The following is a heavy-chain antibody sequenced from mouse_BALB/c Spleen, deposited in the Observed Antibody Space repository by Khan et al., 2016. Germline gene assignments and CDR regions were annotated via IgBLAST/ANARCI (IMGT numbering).Heavy chain of an antibody. CDR2: ISYSGST. Sequence: VQLQQPGPGLVKPSQSLSLTCTVTGYSITSDYAWNWIRQFPGNKLEWMGYISYSGSTSYNPSLKSRISITRDTSKNQFFLQLNSVTTEDTATSYWAKSMITTGFAYWGQGTLVTVSA. D-gene: IGHD2-4*01. J-gene: IGHJ3*01. V-gene: IGHV3-2*02. CDR1: GYSITSDYA. CDR3: AKSMITTGFAY.